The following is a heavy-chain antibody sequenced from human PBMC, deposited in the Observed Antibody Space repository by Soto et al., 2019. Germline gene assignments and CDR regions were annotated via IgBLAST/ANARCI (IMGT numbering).Heavy chain of an antibody. D-gene: IGHD3-3*01. CDR3: ARDTQYYDFRSGYFLGMDV. CDR2: INSDGSST. Sequence: PGGSLRLSCAASGFTFSSYWMHWVRQAPGKGLVWVSRINSDGSSTSYADSVKGRFTISRDNAKNTLYLKMNSLRAEDTAVYYCARDTQYYDFRSGYFLGMDVWGQGTTVTVSS. CDR1: GFTFSSYW. V-gene: IGHV3-74*01. J-gene: IGHJ6*02.